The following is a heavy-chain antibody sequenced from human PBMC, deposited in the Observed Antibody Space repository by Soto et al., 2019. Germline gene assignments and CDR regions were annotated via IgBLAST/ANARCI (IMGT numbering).Heavy chain of an antibody. CDR3: ATARYYGADSPPDY. CDR1: GYAFTSHY. CDR2: INPSGGST. Sequence: QVQLVQSGAEVKKPGASVKVSFKASGYAFTSHYMHWWRQAPGQGLEWMGTINPSGGSTNYAQKFQGRVTVTSDTSTSTVYMELSGLRSEDTAVYYCATARYYGADSPPDYWGQGTLVTVSS. D-gene: IGHD4-17*01. V-gene: IGHV1-46*01. J-gene: IGHJ4*02.